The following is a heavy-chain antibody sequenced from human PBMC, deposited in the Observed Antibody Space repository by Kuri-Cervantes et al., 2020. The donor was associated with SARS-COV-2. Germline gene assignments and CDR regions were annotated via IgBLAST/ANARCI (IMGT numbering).Heavy chain of an antibody. J-gene: IGHJ6*02. D-gene: IGHD3-3*01. Sequence: GGSLRLSCTVSGFTFSSYDMHWVRQAPGKSLEWVAFISYGETDEYYADSVKGRFTISRDNSKDTLYLQMNSLRVEDTAVYYCARDGSGYPTHFYNALDVWGQGTMVTVSS. CDR3: ARDGSGYPTHFYNALDV. V-gene: IGHV3-30-3*01. CDR1: GFTFSSYD. CDR2: ISYGETDE.